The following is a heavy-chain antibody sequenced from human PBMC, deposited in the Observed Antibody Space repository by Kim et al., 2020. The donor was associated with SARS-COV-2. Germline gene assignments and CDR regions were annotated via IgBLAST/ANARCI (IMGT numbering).Heavy chain of an antibody. CDR1: GFTFRSYW. CDR3: ESLSTGYVWDKFDY. D-gene: IGHD3-16*01. V-gene: IGHV3-74*01. CDR2: VNSDGSST. J-gene: IGHJ4*02. Sequence: GGSLRLSCVASGFTFRSYWMHWVRQAPGKGLVWVSRVNSDGSSTSYADSEKGRFTISRDNASNSLYLKMNSRRAEDTAVYYGESLSTGYVWDKFDYWGQGTLVTVSS.